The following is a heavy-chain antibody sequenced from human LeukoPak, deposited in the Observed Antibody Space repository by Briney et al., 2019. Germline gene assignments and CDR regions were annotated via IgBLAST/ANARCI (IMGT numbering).Heavy chain of an antibody. CDR2: ISGSGGST. CDR1: GFTFSSYA. CDR3: AKTTYYDFWSGYSLDY. D-gene: IGHD3-3*01. Sequence: GGSLRLSCAASGFTFSSYAMSWVRQAPGKGLEWVSAISGSGGSTHYADSVKGRFTISRDNSKNTLYLQMNSLRAEDTAVYYCAKTTYYDFWSGYSLDYWGQGTLVTVSS. J-gene: IGHJ4*02. V-gene: IGHV3-23*01.